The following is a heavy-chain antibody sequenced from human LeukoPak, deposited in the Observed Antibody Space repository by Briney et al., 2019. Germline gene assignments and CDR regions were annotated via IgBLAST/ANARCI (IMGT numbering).Heavy chain of an antibody. D-gene: IGHD5-12*01. V-gene: IGHV4-34*01. Sequence: PSEILSLTCAVYGGSFGGYYWSWIRQPPGKGLEWIGEINHSGSTNYNPSLKSRVTISVDTSKNQFSLKLSSVTAADTAVYYCARAIIVATIGDYFDYWGQGTLVTVSS. CDR2: INHSGST. J-gene: IGHJ4*02. CDR3: ARAIIVATIGDYFDY. CDR1: GGSFGGYY.